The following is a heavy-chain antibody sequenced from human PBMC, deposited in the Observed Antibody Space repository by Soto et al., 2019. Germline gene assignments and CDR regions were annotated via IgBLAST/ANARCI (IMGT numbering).Heavy chain of an antibody. D-gene: IGHD3-10*01. V-gene: IGHV3-33*01. CDR2: ILNDGSNR. CDR3: ARDDEYSGNGMDV. Sequence: QVQLVESGGGVVQPGRSLRLSCAASGFTFSNYGMHWVRQAPGKGLEWVAVILNDGSNRYHADSVKDRFTISRDNSKNMRYVQRTSRRAEGPAVYYWARDDEYSGNGMDVWGQGTTVTVS. CDR1: GFTFSNYG. J-gene: IGHJ6*02.